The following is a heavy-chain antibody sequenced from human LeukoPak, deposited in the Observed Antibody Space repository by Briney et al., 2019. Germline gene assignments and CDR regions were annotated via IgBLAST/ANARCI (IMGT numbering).Heavy chain of an antibody. V-gene: IGHV1-46*01. CDR2: ISPSGGST. CDR3: ARDLSGYDFWSRYYTGGDY. Sequence: ASVKVSCKASGYTFTRYYMHWVRQAPGQGLEWMGIISPSGGSTSYAQKFQGRVTMTRDTSTSTVYMELSSLRSEDTAVFYCARDLSGYDFWSRYYTGGDYWGQGTLVTVSS. J-gene: IGHJ4*02. D-gene: IGHD3-3*01. CDR1: GYTFTRYY.